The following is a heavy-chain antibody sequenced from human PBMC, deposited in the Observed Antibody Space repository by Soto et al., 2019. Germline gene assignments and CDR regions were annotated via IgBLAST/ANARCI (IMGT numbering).Heavy chain of an antibody. CDR1: GYSFTSYW. J-gene: IGHJ6*02. CDR3: ARDYYYGSGSYLPFYSYGLDV. D-gene: IGHD3-10*01. CDR2: IDPTDSYT. V-gene: IGHV5-10-1*01. Sequence: PGESLKISCKGSGYSFTSYWISWVRQMPGKGLEWMGRIDPTDSYTNYSPSFQGHVTISADKSISTAYLQWSSLKASDTAMYYCARDYYYGSGSYLPFYSYGLDVCGPGTTVTVS.